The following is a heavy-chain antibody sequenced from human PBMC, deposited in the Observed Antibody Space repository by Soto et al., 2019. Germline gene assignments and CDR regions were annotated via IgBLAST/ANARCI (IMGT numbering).Heavy chain of an antibody. CDR2: IIPIFGTA. Sequence: QVQLLQSGAEVKKPGSSVKVSCKASGGTFSSYAISLVRQAPGHAHEWMGGIIPIFGTANYAQKFQGRVTITADDSTSTAYMELSSLRSEDTAVYYCARGVSYGRWYFDLWGRATLVTVTS. V-gene: IGHV1-69*01. J-gene: IGHJ2*01. CDR3: ARGVSYGRWYFDL. D-gene: IGHD5-18*01. CDR1: GGTFSSYA.